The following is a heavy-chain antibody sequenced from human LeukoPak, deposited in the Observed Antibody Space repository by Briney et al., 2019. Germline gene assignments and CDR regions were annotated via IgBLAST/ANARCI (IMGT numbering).Heavy chain of an antibody. J-gene: IGHJ4*02. CDR3: ARGSSTVTYQLDY. CDR1: GGSFSGYY. Sequence: KPSETLSLTCAVYGGSFSGYYWSWIRQPPGKGLEWIGEINHSGSTNYNPSLKSRVTISVDTSKNQFSLKLSSVTAADTAVYYCARGSSTVTYQLDYWGRGTLVTVSS. D-gene: IGHD4-17*01. CDR2: INHSGST. V-gene: IGHV4-34*01.